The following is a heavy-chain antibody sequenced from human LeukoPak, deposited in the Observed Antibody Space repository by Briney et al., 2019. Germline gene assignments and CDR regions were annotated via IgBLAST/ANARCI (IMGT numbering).Heavy chain of an antibody. V-gene: IGHV4-59*08. CDR1: GGSFSGYY. CDR3: ARHLDGALVPFDY. CDR2: IHYTGRT. Sequence: SETLSLTCAVYGGSFSGYYWSWIRQPPGKGLEWIGYIHYTGRTNYNPSLKRRVTISVDTSKNQFSLRLSSVTAADTAVYYCARHLDGALVPFDYWGQGTLVTVSS. D-gene: IGHD4-17*01. J-gene: IGHJ4*02.